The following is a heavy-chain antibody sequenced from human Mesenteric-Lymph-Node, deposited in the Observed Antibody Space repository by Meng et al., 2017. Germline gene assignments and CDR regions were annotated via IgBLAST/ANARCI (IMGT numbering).Heavy chain of an antibody. CDR3: ARRVPVAYTRYFDY. J-gene: IGHJ4*02. CDR2: IYWDDDK. V-gene: IGHV2-5*02. Sequence: SGPTLVKPTQTLTLTCTFSGFSLSTREGGVGWIRQPPGKALEWLAHIYWDDDKHYSPSLNSRLTVSKDTSKNQVVLTMANMDPADTATYYCARRVPVAYTRYFDYWGQGILVTVSS. CDR1: GFSLSTREGG. D-gene: IGHD3-16*01.